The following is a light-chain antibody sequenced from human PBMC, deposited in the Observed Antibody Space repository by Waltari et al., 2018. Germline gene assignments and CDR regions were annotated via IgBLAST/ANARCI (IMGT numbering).Light chain of an antibody. CDR2: GAS. J-gene: IGKJ1*01. CDR1: QSISGA. V-gene: IGKV3-20*01. CDR3: QHYVRLPVT. Sequence: EIVLTQSPGTLSLSPGERATLACRAGQSISGALAWYQQKPGQAPRLLIYGASNRATGIADRFSGSGSGTEFSLTVSRLEPEDFAVYYCQHYVRLPVTFGQGTRVEI.